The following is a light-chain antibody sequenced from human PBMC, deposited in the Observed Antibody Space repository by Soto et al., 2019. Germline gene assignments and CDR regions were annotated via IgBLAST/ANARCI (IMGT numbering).Light chain of an antibody. CDR3: AAWDDSLNGVV. CDR1: SSNIGSNT. J-gene: IGLJ2*01. CDR2: SNN. V-gene: IGLV1-44*01. Sequence: QPVLTQPPSASGTPGQRVTISCFGSSSNIGSNTVNWYQQLPGTAPKLLIYSNNQGPSGVPDRFSGSKSGTSASLAISGLQSEDGADYYCAAWDDSLNGVVFGGGTKVTAL.